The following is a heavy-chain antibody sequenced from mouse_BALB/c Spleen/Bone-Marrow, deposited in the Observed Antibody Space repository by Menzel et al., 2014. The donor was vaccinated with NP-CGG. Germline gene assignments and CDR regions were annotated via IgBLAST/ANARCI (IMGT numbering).Heavy chain of an antibody. J-gene: IGHJ1*01. CDR2: IWAGGST. CDR1: GFSLTSYG. CDR3: ARVTGADWYFDV. V-gene: IGHV2-9*02. Sequence: VKLVESGPGLVAPSQSLSITCTVSGFSLTSYGVHWVRQPPGKGLEWLGVIWAGGSTNYNSALMSRLSISKGNSKSQVCLEMNSRQTDDTDMYYCARVTGADWYFDVWGAGTTGTVTS. D-gene: IGHD4-1*01.